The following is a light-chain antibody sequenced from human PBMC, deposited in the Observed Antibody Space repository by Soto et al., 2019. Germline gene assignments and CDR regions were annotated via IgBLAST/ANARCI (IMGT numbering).Light chain of an antibody. Sequence: QSALTQPASVSGSPGQSITISCAGTSSDVGRYTYVSWYQKHPGKAPKLIIYDVYNRPSGVSTRFSGSKSGNTASLTISGLQAEDEADYYCTSYTSTSTPYVFGGGTQLTVL. V-gene: IGLV2-14*01. CDR3: TSYTSTSTPYV. J-gene: IGLJ7*01. CDR2: DVY. CDR1: SSDVGRYTY.